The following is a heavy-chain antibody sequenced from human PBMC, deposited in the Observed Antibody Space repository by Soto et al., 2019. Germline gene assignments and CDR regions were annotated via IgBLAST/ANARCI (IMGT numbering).Heavy chain of an antibody. CDR3: TGGSGWLQTG. V-gene: IGHV3-7*04. J-gene: IGHJ4*02. D-gene: IGHD6-19*01. CDR2: IKQDGSEE. Sequence: EVQLVESGGGLVQPGGSLRLSCADSGFSSSPFWMTWVRQAPGKGLEWVALIKQDGSEELYVDSVKGRFTISRDNAKNYVYLQMDSLRVEDTAVYYCTGGSGWLQTGWGQGPLVTVS. CDR1: GFSSSPFW.